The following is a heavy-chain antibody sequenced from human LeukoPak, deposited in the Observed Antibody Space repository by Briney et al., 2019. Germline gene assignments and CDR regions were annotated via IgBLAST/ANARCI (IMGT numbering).Heavy chain of an antibody. CDR1: GGSISSYY. J-gene: IGHJ3*02. CDR2: IYYSGST. D-gene: IGHD3-10*01. Sequence: PSETLSLTCTVSGGSISSYYWSWIRQPPGKGLEWIGYIYYSGSTNYNPSLKSRVTISVDTSKNQFSLKLSSVTAADTAVYYCAREGSGGLSDAFDIWGQGTMVTVSS. V-gene: IGHV4-59*01. CDR3: AREGSGGLSDAFDI.